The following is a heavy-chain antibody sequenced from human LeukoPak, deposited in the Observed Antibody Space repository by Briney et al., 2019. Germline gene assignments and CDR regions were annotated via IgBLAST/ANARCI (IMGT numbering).Heavy chain of an antibody. Sequence: GGSLRLSCAASGFTFSDYYMSWIRQAPGKGLEWVSYISTSGSTIYYADSVKGRFTISRDNAKNSLYLQMNSLRAEDTAVYYCARCYDSSGYYSNYHMDVWGKGTKVTVS. V-gene: IGHV3-11*04. CDR3: ARCYDSSGYYSNYHMDV. CDR1: GFTFSDYY. D-gene: IGHD3-22*01. CDR2: ISTSGSTI. J-gene: IGHJ6*03.